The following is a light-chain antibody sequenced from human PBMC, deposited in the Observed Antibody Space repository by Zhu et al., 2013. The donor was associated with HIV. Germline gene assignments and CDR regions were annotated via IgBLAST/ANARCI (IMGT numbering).Light chain of an antibody. V-gene: IGKV1-16*02. J-gene: IGKJ1*01. Sequence: DIQVTQSPSSLSASVGDRVTITCRATQDIRNSLAWFQQKVGKAPKSLIYSASSLLSGVPSKFSGSGSGTDFTLTISSLQPDDFATYYCQHYNNYSRTFGQGTKVEIK. CDR3: QHYNNYSRT. CDR1: QDIRNS. CDR2: SAS.